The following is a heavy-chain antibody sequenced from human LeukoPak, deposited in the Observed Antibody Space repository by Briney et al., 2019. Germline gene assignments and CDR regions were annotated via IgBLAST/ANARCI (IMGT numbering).Heavy chain of an antibody. CDR3: AKDPDSSSSP. CDR2: IWYDGSNK. J-gene: IGHJ5*02. D-gene: IGHD6-6*01. V-gene: IGHV3-33*06. Sequence: PGRSLTLSCAASGFTFSSYGMHWVRQAPGKGLEWVAVIWYDGSNKYYADSVKGRFTISRDNSKNALYLQMNSLRAEDTAVYYCAKDPDSSSSPWGQGTLVTVSS. CDR1: GFTFSSYG.